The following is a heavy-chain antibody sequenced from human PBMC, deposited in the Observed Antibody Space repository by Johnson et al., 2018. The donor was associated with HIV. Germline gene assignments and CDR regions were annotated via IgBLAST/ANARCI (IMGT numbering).Heavy chain of an antibody. V-gene: IGHV3-30*18. D-gene: IGHD6-13*01. CDR3: AKSSSAYAFDI. CDR1: GFSFSSYD. Sequence: QVQLVESGGGVVQPGRSLRLSCAASGFSFSSYDMHWVRQAPGKGLEWVAVISYDGSNKYYADSVKGRFTISRDNSKNTLYLQMNSLRAEDTALYYCAKSSSAYAFDIWGQGTMVTVS. J-gene: IGHJ3*02. CDR2: ISYDGSNK.